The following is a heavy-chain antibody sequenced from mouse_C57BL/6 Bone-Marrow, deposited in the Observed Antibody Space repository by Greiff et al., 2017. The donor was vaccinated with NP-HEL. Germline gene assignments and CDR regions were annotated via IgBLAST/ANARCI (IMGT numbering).Heavy chain of an antibody. Sequence: EVMLVESGGDLVKPGGSLKLSCAASGFTFSSYGMSWVRQTPDKRLEWVATISSGGSYTYYPDSVKGRFTISRDNAKNTLYLQMSSLKSEDTAMYYCARHGYYGVGAYWGQGTLVTVSA. CDR1: GFTFSSYG. CDR2: ISSGGSYT. J-gene: IGHJ3*01. V-gene: IGHV5-6*01. D-gene: IGHD1-1*01. CDR3: ARHGYYGVGAY.